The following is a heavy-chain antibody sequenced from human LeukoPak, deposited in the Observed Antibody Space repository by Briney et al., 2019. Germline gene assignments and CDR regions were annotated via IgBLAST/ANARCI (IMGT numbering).Heavy chain of an antibody. CDR2: IKQDGSEK. CDR3: SLGYCSSTSCSPFDY. CDR1: GFTFSSYW. Sequence: PGGSLRLSCAASGFTFSSYWMSWVRQAPGKGLEWVANIKQDGSEKYYVDSVKGRFTISRDNAKNSLYLQMNSLRAEDTAVYYCSLGYCSSTSCSPFDYWGQGTLVTVSS. D-gene: IGHD2-2*01. J-gene: IGHJ4*02. V-gene: IGHV3-7*01.